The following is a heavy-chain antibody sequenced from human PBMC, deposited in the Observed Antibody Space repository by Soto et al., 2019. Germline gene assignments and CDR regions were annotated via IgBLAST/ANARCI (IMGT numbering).Heavy chain of an antibody. Sequence: EVPLLESGGGLVQPGGSLRLSCVGSGFTFINYAMNWVRQNPGKGLEWVSGISGCGDRTFDADSVKGRFTISRDNSKKTVNLQMKRLRADDTVVYYWARKVLGFTSRPDWWYFDLWGRGTLVTVSS. CDR2: ISGCGDRT. D-gene: IGHD2-2*01. J-gene: IGHJ2*01. CDR1: GFTFINYA. CDR3: ARKVLGFTSRPDWWYFDL. V-gene: IGHV3-23*01.